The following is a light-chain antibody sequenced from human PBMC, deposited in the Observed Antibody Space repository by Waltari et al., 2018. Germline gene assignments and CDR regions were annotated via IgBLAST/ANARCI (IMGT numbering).Light chain of an antibody. V-gene: IGLV2-14*03. J-gene: IGLJ3*02. CDR1: SNDVGFSNS. CDR3: SSESSDKVVL. CDR2: DVS. Sequence: QSALTHPASVSGSPGQTVTISCTGTSNDVGFSNSDYWYQDHPGQGPKVIIYDVSDRPSGVSARFSGSKSGNTASLTISGLQAEDEADYYCSSESSDKVVLFGGGTKVTVL.